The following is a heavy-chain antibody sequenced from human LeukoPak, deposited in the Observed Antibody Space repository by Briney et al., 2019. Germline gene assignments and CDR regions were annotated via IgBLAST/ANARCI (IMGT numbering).Heavy chain of an antibody. J-gene: IGHJ4*02. Sequence: GALILSCAASGFTFSNYWMHWVRQAPGKVLVWVSRINEGGSVTDYADSVKGRFTISRDNAKNTLYLEMNSLRAEDTAVYYCSRDLRGRDDYWGQGTLVSVSS. V-gene: IGHV3-74*01. CDR3: SRDLRGRDDY. CDR2: INEGGSVT. D-gene: IGHD5-24*01. CDR1: GFTFSNYW.